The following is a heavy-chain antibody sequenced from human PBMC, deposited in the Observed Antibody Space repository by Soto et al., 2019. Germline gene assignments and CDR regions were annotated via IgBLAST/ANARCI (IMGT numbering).Heavy chain of an antibody. CDR3: ARAGYSYGYCDD. D-gene: IGHD5-18*01. CDR1: GFDFRSYW. Sequence: GGSETLSCAASGFDFRSYWMRWIRRAPGKGLVWVSRINSDGSSTSYADSVEGRFTISRDNAKNTLYLQINSLRAEGTSVYCCARAGYSYGYCDDWGQGTLVSVS. J-gene: IGHJ4*02. CDR2: INSDGSST. V-gene: IGHV3-74*01.